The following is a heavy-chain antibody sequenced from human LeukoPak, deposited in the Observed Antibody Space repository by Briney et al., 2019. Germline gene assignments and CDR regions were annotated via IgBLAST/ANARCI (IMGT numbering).Heavy chain of an antibody. CDR1: GYTFTSYA. D-gene: IGHD3-22*01. V-gene: IGHV1-69*06. CDR3: AESPLSAYYYDSSGPLEVV. CDR2: IIPIFGTA. J-gene: IGHJ4*02. Sequence: GASVKVSCKASGYTFTSYAISWVRQAPGQGLEWMGGIIPIFGTANYAQKFQGRVTITADKSTSTAYMELSSLRSEDTAVYYCAESPLSAYYYDSSGPLEVVWGQGTLVTVSS.